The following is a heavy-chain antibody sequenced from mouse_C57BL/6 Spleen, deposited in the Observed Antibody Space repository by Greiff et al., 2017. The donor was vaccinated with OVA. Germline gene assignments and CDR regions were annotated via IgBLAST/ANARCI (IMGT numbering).Heavy chain of an antibody. CDR2: ISYSGST. V-gene: IGHV3-8*01. CDR3: ARKGSSTFDWYFDV. CDR1: GYSITSDY. Sequence: EVQLQQSGPGLAKPSQTLSLTCSVTGYSITSDYWNWIQKFPGNKLEYMGYISYSGSTYYNPSLKSRISITRDTSKNQYYLQLNSVTTEDTATYYCARKGSSTFDWYFDVWGTGTTVTVSS. J-gene: IGHJ1*03. D-gene: IGHD2-1*01.